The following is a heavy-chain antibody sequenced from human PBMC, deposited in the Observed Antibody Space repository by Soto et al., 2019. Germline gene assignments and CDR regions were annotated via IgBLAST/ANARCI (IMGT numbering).Heavy chain of an antibody. CDR2: IYYSGST. J-gene: IGHJ4*02. V-gene: IGHV4-4*02. CDR1: GGSITSTNW. D-gene: IGHD3-22*01. CDR3: MLGSGWKDFDY. Sequence: SETLSLTSAVSGGSITSTNWWSWVRQPPGKGLDWIGNIYYSGSTYYNPSLKSRVTISVDTSKNQFSLKLSSVTAADTAVYYCMLGSGWKDFDYWGQGTLVTVSS.